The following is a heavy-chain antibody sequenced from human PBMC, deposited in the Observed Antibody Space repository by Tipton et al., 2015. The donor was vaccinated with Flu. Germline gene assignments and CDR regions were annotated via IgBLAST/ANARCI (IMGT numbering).Heavy chain of an antibody. CDR1: GGSFSGYY. CDR2: INHSGST. J-gene: IGHJ4*02. Sequence: LRLSCAVYGGSFSGYYWSWIRQPPGKGLEWIGEINHSGSTNYNPSLKSRVTISVDTSKNQFSLKLSSVTAADTAVYYCARDRAWALRFDYWGQGTLVTVSS. V-gene: IGHV4-34*01. CDR3: ARDRAWALRFDY. D-gene: IGHD1-14*01.